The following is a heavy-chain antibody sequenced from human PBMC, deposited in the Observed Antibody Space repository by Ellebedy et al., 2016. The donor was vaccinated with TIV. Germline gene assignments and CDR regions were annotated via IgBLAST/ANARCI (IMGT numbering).Heavy chain of an antibody. J-gene: IGHJ4*02. D-gene: IGHD4-17*01. V-gene: IGHV3-23*01. CDR3: AQRKGDGDYVYYFDS. CDR1: GFTFSSYA. Sequence: GESLKISXATSGFTFSSYAMTWVRQAPGKGLEWVSSITSSGDRTNYADSVKGRFTISRDNFKSTLFLQMNTLTAEDTAVYYCAQRKGDGDYVYYFDSWGQGTLVTVSS. CDR2: ITSSGDRT.